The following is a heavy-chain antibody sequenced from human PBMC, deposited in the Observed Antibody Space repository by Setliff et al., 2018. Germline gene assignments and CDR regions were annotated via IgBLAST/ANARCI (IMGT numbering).Heavy chain of an antibody. Sequence: PGGSLRLSCAASGFTFSSYAMSWVRQAPGKGLEWVSAISGSGGSTYYADSVKGRFTISRDNSKNTLYLQMNSLRAEDTAIYYCARSLVGATYSVYFDYWGQGALVTSPQ. V-gene: IGHV3-23*01. CDR1: GFTFSSYA. CDR2: ISGSGGST. D-gene: IGHD1-26*01. J-gene: IGHJ4*02. CDR3: ARSLVGATYSVYFDY.